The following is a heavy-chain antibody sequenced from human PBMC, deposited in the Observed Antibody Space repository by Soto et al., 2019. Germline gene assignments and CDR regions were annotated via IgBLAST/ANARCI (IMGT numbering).Heavy chain of an antibody. V-gene: IGHV3-30*18. D-gene: IGHD2-21*02. J-gene: IGHJ6*02. CDR2: ISYDGSNK. CDR3: AKDEKDCGGDCYSYYYYYGMDV. CDR1: GFTFSSYG. Sequence: QVQLVESGGGVVQPGRSLRLSCAASGFTFSSYGMHWVRQAPGKGLGWVAVISYDGSNKYYADSVKGRFTISRDNSKNTLYLQMNSLRAEDTAVYYCAKDEKDCGGDCYSYYYYYGMDVWGQGTTVTVSS.